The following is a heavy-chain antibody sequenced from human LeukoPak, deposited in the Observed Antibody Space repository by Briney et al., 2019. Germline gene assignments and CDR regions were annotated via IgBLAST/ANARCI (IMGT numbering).Heavy chain of an antibody. CDR1: GFTFSNAW. V-gene: IGHV3-15*01. CDR2: IKSKTDGGTT. D-gene: IGHD1-14*01. CDR3: AREGPGNWFDP. J-gene: IGHJ5*02. Sequence: GGSLRLSCAASGFTFSNAWMSWVRQAPGKGLEWVGRIKSKTDGGTTDYAAPVKGRFTISRDDSKNTLYLQMNSLRAEDTAVYYCAREGPGNWFDPWGQGTLVTVSS.